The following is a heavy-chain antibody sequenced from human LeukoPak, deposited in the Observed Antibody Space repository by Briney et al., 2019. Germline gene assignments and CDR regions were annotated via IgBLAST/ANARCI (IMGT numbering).Heavy chain of an antibody. CDR2: IKQDGSEK. Sequence: PGGSLRLSCAASGFTFSSYWMSWVRQAPGKGLEWVANIKQDGSEKYYVDSVKGRFTISRDNAKNSLYLQMNSLRAEDTAVYYCARKNYDILTGPIDYYFDYWGQGTLVTVSS. CDR3: ARKNYDILTGPIDYYFDY. V-gene: IGHV3-7*03. J-gene: IGHJ4*02. D-gene: IGHD3-9*01. CDR1: GFTFSSYW.